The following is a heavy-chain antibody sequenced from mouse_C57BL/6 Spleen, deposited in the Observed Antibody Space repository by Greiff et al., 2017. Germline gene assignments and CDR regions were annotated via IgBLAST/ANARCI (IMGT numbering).Heavy chain of an antibody. CDR2: IYPGDGDN. Sequence: QVQLKESGPELVKPGASVKISCKASGYAFSSSWMNWVKQRPGKGLEWIGRIYPGDGDNNYNGKVKGKATLTADKSSSTAYMQLSSLTSDDSAVYFCACDGYYGSYAMDYWGQGTSVTVSS. V-gene: IGHV1-82*01. CDR3: ACDGYYGSYAMDY. CDR1: GYAFSSSW. J-gene: IGHJ4*01. D-gene: IGHD2-3*01.